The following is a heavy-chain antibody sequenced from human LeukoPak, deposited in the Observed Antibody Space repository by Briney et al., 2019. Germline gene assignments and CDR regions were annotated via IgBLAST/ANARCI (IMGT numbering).Heavy chain of an antibody. CDR1: GFTFSSYG. J-gene: IGHJ4*02. D-gene: IGHD2-15*01. CDR3: AKDRGRTWVQVAN. CDR2: IWYDGSNK. Sequence: GGSLRLSCAASGFTFSSYGMHWVRQAPGKGLEWVAVIWYDGSNKYYADSVKGRFTISRDNSKNTLYLQMNSLRVEDTAVYYCAKDRGRTWVQVANWGQGTLVTVPS. V-gene: IGHV3-33*06.